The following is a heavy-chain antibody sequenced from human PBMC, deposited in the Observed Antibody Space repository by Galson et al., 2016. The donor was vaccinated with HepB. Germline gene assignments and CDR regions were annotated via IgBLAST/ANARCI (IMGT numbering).Heavy chain of an antibody. D-gene: IGHD3-3*01. CDR1: GDSINSGGSF. J-gene: IGHJ4*02. Sequence: LSLTCSVSGDSINSGGSFWTWLRQHPGRGLDWIGHIYNNGDINYNPSLRSRLAISLHPTKNQSSLRLSAVTAADSAVYYCARGPQAALWGGYYDYWGRGTLVTVSS. CDR2: IYNNGDI. CDR3: ARGPQAALWGGYYDY. V-gene: IGHV4-31*03.